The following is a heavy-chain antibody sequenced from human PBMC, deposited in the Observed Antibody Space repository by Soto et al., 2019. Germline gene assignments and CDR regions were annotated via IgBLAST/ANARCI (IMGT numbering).Heavy chain of an antibody. V-gene: IGHV3-74*01. Sequence: GGSLRLSCAVSGFTFSTYCMHWVRQAPETGVLWVSRICRDGSGTDYADSVKGRFAISRDDARNSLYLQMNSLRVEDTAIYYCVRGSSPWRGMDYWGQGTLVTVSS. J-gene: IGHJ4*02. D-gene: IGHD6-13*01. CDR2: ICRDGSGT. CDR1: GFTFSTYC. CDR3: VRGSSPWRGMDY.